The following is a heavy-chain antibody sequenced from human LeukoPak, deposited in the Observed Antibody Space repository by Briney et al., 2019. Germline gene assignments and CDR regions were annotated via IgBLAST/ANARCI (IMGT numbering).Heavy chain of an antibody. CDR3: ARGTGRDGYRAEYYFDY. CDR1: GGSISSSSYY. J-gene: IGHJ4*02. D-gene: IGHD5-24*01. V-gene: IGHV4-39*01. Sequence: SETLSLTCTVSGGSISSSSYYWGWIRQPPGKGLEWIGSIYYSGSTYYNPSLKSRVTISVDTSKNQFSLKLSSVTAADTAVYYCARGTGRDGYRAEYYFDYWGQGTLVTVSS. CDR2: IYYSGST.